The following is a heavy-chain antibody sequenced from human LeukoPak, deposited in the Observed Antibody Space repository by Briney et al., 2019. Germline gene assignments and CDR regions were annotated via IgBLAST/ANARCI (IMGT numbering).Heavy chain of an antibody. CDR3: AKGFTTGLHYFDY. V-gene: IGHV3-23*01. D-gene: IGHD1-1*01. Sequence: TGGSLRLSCAASGFTVSSNYMSWVRQAPGKGLEWVSAISGSGGSTYYADSVKGRFTISRDNSKNTLYLQMNSLRAEDTAVYYCAKGFTTGLHYFDYWGQGTLVTVSS. CDR2: ISGSGGST. J-gene: IGHJ4*02. CDR1: GFTVSSNY.